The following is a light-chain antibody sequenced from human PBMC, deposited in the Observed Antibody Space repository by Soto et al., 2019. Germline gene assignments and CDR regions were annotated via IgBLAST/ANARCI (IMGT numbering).Light chain of an antibody. J-gene: IGKJ1*01. Sequence: EVVLTQSPATLSVSPGDRAALSCMASQYIGSAVAWYHQRSGQAPRLLIFDASIRVPTTPARFSGSVSGTEFTLTISRLEPEDFAVYYCQQYGSSLWTFGQGTKVDIK. CDR3: QQYGSSLWT. CDR1: QYIGSA. CDR2: DAS. V-gene: IGKV3-20*01.